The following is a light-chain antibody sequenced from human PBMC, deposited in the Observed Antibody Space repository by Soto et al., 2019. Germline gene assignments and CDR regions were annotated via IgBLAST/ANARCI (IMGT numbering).Light chain of an antibody. CDR2: AAS. V-gene: IGKV1-39*01. CDR1: QSISSF. J-gene: IGKJ5*01. CDR3: QRLDSYLP. Sequence: DIHMTQSPSSLSASVGDRLTITCRASQSISSFLNCYQQKPGKAPHLLIYAASSLRYGVPSRFRGSESGTEFTLTISSLQPEDFATYFCQRLDSYLPFGQGTRLEIK.